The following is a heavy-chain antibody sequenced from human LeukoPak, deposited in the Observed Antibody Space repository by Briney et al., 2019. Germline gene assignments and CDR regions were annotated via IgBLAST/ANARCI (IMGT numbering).Heavy chain of an antibody. J-gene: IGHJ3*01. CDR3: ARVVGATSHDTFDV. CDR1: GDSISSAYS. CDR2: IYHTGST. V-gene: IGHV4-30-2*01. D-gene: IGHD1-26*01. Sequence: SETLSLTCAVSGDSISSAYSWSWIRQPPGKGLEWIGYIYHTGSTSYNPSLKTRVTISIDRPRNQFSLKLSSVTAADTAMYYCARVVGATSHDTFDVWGQGQWSPSLQ.